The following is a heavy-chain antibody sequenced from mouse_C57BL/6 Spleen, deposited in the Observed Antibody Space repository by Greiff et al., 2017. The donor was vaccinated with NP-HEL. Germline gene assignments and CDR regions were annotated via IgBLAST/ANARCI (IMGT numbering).Heavy chain of an antibody. J-gene: IGHJ3*01. CDR1: GFTFTDYY. Sequence: EVKLEESGGGLVQPGGSLSLSCAASGFTFTDYYMSWVRQPPGKALEWLGFIRNKANGYTTEYSASVKGRFTISRDNSQSILYLQMNALRAEDSATYYCARSYYYGSSLAWFAYWGQGTLVTVSA. CDR3: ARSYYYGSSLAWFAY. V-gene: IGHV7-3*01. D-gene: IGHD1-1*01. CDR2: IRNKANGYTT.